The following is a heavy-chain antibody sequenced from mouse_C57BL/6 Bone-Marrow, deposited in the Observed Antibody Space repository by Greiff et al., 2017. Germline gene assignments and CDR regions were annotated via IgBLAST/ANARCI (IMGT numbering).Heavy chain of an antibody. CDR2: IDPSDSYT. V-gene: IGHV1-50*01. D-gene: IGHD2-3*01. CDR1: GYTFTSYW. CDR3: ARVYDGYYLSWYFDY. J-gene: IGHJ2*01. Sequence: VQLQQSGAELVKPGASVKLSCKASGYTFTSYWMQWVKQRPGQGLEWIGEIDPSDSYTNYNQKFKGKATLTVDTSSSTAYMQLSSLTSEDSAVYYCARVYDGYYLSWYFDYWGQGTTLTVSS.